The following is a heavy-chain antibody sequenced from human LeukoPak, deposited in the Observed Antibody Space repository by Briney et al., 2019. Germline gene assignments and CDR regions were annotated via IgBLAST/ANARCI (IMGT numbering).Heavy chain of an antibody. Sequence: GGSLRLSCAASGFTFSSYAMSWVRQAPGKGLEWVSTISGSGGSTYYADSVKGRFTISRDNAKNSLYLQMNSLRAEDTAVYYCASRIAAAGTWGQGTLVTVSS. CDR1: GFTFSSYA. V-gene: IGHV3-23*01. CDR3: ASRIAAAGT. D-gene: IGHD6-13*01. J-gene: IGHJ5*02. CDR2: ISGSGGST.